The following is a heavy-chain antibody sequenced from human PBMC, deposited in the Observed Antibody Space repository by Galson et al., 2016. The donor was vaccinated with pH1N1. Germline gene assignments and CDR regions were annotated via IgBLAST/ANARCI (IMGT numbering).Heavy chain of an antibody. J-gene: IGHJ4*02. CDR2: ISWNSGSI. Sequence: SLRLSCAASDFTLDYALNWVRQAPGKGLEWVSGISWNSGSIGYADSVKGRFTISRDNAKNSLYLQMNSLRAEDTALYYCAKVTGYLYGYVDYWGQGTLVTVSA. CDR3: AKVTGYLYGYVDY. V-gene: IGHV3-9*01. CDR1: DFTLDYA. D-gene: IGHD5-18*01.